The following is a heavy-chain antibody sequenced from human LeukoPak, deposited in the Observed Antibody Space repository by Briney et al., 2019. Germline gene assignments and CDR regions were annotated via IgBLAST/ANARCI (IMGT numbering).Heavy chain of an antibody. CDR3: ARDDPVPMSKLDP. V-gene: IGHV3-33*08. CDR1: GFTFGSYS. CDR2: IWYDGTNR. Sequence: GGSLRLSCAASGFTFGSYSMNWVRQAPGKGLEWMAIIWYDGTNRYYADSVKGRFTISRDNSKNTLYLEMNSLRVEDTAVYYCARDDPVPMSKLDPWGQGTLVTVSS. J-gene: IGHJ5*02.